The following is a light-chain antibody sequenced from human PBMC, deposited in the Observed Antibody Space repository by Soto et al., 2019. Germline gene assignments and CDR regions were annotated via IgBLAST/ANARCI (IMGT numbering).Light chain of an antibody. Sequence: QSALTQPRSVSGSPGQSVTISCTGTSSDVGGYNYVSWYQQHPGKAPKLLIYDVSKRPSGVPDRFSGSKSGNTASLTISGLQAEDDADYYCCSYAGGYTLVFGGGTQLTV. CDR2: DVS. CDR1: SSDVGGYNY. V-gene: IGLV2-11*01. J-gene: IGLJ2*01. CDR3: CSYAGGYTLV.